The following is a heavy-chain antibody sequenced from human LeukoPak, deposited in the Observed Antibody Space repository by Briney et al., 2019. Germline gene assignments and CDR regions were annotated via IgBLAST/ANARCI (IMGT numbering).Heavy chain of an antibody. CDR3: ARDSGMVRGTVDY. V-gene: IGHV1-46*01. Sequence: ASVKVPCKSSGYTFTSYYMYWVRQAPAQGLEWMGIINPSGGSTSYAQKFQGRVTMTRDTSTSTVYMELSSLRSEDTAVYYCARDSGMVRGTVDYWGQGTLVTVSS. D-gene: IGHD3-10*01. CDR2: INPSGGST. J-gene: IGHJ4*02. CDR1: GYTFTSYY.